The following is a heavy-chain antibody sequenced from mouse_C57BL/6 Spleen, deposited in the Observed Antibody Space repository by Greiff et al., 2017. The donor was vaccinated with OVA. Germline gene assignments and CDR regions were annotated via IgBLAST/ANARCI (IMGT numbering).Heavy chain of an antibody. V-gene: IGHV7-3*01. CDR2: IRNKANGYTT. Sequence: EVKLVESGGGLVQPGGSLSLSCAASGFTFTDYYMSWVRQPPGKALEWLGFIRNKANGYTTEYSASVKGRFTISRDNSQSILFLQFNALRAEDSATYYCARSPLGRYFDDWGQGTTLTVSS. CDR1: GFTFTDYY. CDR3: ARSPLGRYFDD. D-gene: IGHD1-1*01. J-gene: IGHJ2*01.